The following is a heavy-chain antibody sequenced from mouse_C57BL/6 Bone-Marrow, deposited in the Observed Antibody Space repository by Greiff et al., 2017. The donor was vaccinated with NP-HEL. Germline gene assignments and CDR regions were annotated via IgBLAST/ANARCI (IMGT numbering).Heavy chain of an antibody. CDR2: IDPENGDT. V-gene: IGHV14-4*01. CDR1: GFNIKDDY. D-gene: IGHD2-5*01. J-gene: IGHJ2*01. Sequence: VQLQQSGAELVRPGASVKLSCTASGFNIKDDYMHWVKQRPEQGLEWIGWIDPENGDTEYASKFQGKATITADTSSNTAYLQLSSLTSEDTAVYYCTMAYYSNFYWGQGTTLTVSS. CDR3: TMAYYSNFY.